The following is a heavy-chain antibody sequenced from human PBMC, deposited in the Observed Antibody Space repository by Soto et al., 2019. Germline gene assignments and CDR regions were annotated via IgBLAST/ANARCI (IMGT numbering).Heavy chain of an antibody. CDR3: FLHFPLVPAQPRFDP. CDR2: IYSGGST. Sequence: EVQLVESGGGLVQPGGSLRLSCAASGFTVSSNYMSWVRQAPGKGLEWVSVIYSGGSTYYADSVKGRFTISRDNSKNTLYLQMNSLRAEDTAVYYCFLHFPLVPAQPRFDPWGQGTLVTVSS. CDR1: GFTVSSNY. J-gene: IGHJ5*02. V-gene: IGHV3-66*01. D-gene: IGHD2-2*01.